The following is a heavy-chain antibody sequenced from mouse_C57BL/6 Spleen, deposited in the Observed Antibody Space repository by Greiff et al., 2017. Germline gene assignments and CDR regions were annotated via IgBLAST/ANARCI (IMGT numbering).Heavy chain of an antibody. CDR1: GYTFTSYW. Sequence: QVQLQQPGAELVKPGASVKMSCKASGYTFTSYWITWVKQRPGQGLEWIGDIYPGSGSTKYNEKFKSKATLTVDTSSSTAYMQLSSLTSEDSAVYYCARKGYYYGSSYGDYAMDYWGQGTSVTVSS. D-gene: IGHD1-1*01. J-gene: IGHJ4*01. CDR2: IYPGSGST. V-gene: IGHV1-55*01. CDR3: ARKGYYYGSSYGDYAMDY.